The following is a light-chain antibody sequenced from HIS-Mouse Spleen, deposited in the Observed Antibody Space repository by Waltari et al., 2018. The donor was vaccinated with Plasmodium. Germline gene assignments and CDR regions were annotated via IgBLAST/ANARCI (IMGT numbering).Light chain of an antibody. J-gene: IGKJ1*01. Sequence: IQMTQSPSTLSASIGVRVTITCRASQSISSWLAWYQQKPGKAPKLLIYKASSLESGVPSRFSGSGSGTEFTLTISSLQPDDFATYYCQQYNSYSWTFGQGTKVEIK. V-gene: IGKV1-5*03. CDR2: KAS. CDR1: QSISSW. CDR3: QQYNSYSWT.